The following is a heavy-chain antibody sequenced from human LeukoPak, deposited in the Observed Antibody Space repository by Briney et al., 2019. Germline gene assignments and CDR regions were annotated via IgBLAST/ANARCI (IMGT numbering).Heavy chain of an antibody. CDR3: AKGIGYDWNYDYFDC. CDR2: ISGSGGAT. V-gene: IGHV3-23*01. J-gene: IGHJ4*02. CDR1: GFTFSSYA. D-gene: IGHD1-7*01. Sequence: PGGSLRLSCAASGFTFSSYAMSWVRQAPGKGLEWVSVISGSGGATYYADSVKGRFTISRDNSKTTLYLQINSLRAEDTAVYYCAKGIGYDWNYDYFDCWGQGTPVTVSS.